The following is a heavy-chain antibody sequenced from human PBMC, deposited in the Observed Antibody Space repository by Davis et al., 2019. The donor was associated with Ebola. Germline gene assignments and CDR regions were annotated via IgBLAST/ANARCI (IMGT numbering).Heavy chain of an antibody. J-gene: IGHJ3*01. V-gene: IGHV4-34*01. CDR3: ARRVPAAPADAFDL. CDR2: INHSGST. CDR1: GFTFSNAW. Sequence: ESLKISCAASGFTFSNAWMSWIRQPPGKGLEWIGEINHSGSTNYNPSLKSRVTISVDTSKNQFSLKLSSVTAADTAVYYCARRVPAAPADAFDLWGQGTMVIVSS. D-gene: IGHD2-2*01.